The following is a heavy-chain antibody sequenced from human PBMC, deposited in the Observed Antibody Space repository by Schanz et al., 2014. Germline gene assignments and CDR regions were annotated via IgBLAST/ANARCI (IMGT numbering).Heavy chain of an antibody. Sequence: QVQLVESGGGVVQPGRSLRLSCATSGLNFDYYGMNWVRQAPGKGLEWVAVMWNDGIKTHYADSGKGRFTISRDNSKNTVYLQMNSLRTDDTAMYYCARDPNTSAWLPYFDTWGQGTLVIVSS. J-gene: IGHJ4*02. CDR2: MWNDGIKT. V-gene: IGHV3-30*19. D-gene: IGHD6-19*01. CDR1: GLNFDYYG. CDR3: ARDPNTSAWLPYFDT.